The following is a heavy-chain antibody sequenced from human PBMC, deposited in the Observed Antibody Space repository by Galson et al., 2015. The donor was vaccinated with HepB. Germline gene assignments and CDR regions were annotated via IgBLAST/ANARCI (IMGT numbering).Heavy chain of an antibody. J-gene: IGHJ4*02. D-gene: IGHD3-16*01. Sequence: SLRLSCAASGFTFSSYGMYWVRQAPGKGLEWVAVIWYDGSIEYYRDSVRGRFTVSRDNSRNTLYLQMSSLRAEDTAVYYCVRDLGFGLDYWGQGTLVIVSS. CDR1: GFTFSSYG. V-gene: IGHV3-33*01. CDR3: VRDLGFGLDY. CDR2: IWYDGSIE.